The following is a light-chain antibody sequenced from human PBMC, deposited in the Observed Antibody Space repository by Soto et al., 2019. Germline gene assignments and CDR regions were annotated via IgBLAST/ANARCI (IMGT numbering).Light chain of an antibody. CDR3: SSYTSSSTSWV. V-gene: IGLV2-14*01. Sequence: QSALTQPASVSGSPGQSITISCTGTSSDVGGYNYVSWYQQHPGKAPKLMIYDVSNRPSGVSNRFSGSKSGNTASLTISGLQADDEADYYCSSYTSSSTSWVFGGGTKVTVL. CDR2: DVS. J-gene: IGLJ3*02. CDR1: SSDVGGYNY.